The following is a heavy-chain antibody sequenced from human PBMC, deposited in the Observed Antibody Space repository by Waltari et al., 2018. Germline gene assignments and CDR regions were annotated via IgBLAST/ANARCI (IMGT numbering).Heavy chain of an antibody. V-gene: IGHV4-31*03. CDR3: ASGYDFWSVEEPSGAFDI. CDR1: GGSISSGGYY. CDR2: IYYRGCT. D-gene: IGHD3-3*01. Sequence: QVQLQESGPGLVKPSQTLSLTCTVSGGSISSGGYYWSWTSKHPGKGLECIGYIYYRGCTNYNPALKSRVTISVDTSKNQFSLKLSSVTAADTAVYYCASGYDFWSVEEPSGAFDIWGQGTMVTVSS. J-gene: IGHJ3*02.